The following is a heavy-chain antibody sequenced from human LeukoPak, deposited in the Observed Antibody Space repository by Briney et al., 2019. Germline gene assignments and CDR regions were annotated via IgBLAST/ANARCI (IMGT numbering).Heavy chain of an antibody. CDR2: ISGIDGST. V-gene: IGHV3-23*01. Sequence: GGSLRLSCAASGFTFSTNAMSWVRQAPGKGLEWVSTISGIDGSTYHADSVKGRFTISRDNAKNTLYLQMNNLRVEDTAVYYCAKDLGDYWGQGTLVTVSS. D-gene: IGHD7-27*01. J-gene: IGHJ4*02. CDR1: GFTFSTNA. CDR3: AKDLGDY.